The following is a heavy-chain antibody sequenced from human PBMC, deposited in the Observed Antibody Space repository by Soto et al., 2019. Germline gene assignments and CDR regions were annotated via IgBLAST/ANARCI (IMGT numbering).Heavy chain of an antibody. CDR2: IDGSGGIT. J-gene: IGHJ5*02. Sequence: QLLQSGGGLVQPGGSLTLSCAASGFTFGTTDMSWVRQAPGEGLEWVSTIDGSGGITYYADSVKGRFTISRDNSRNTVYLQMNSQRGDDTALYYCVKNSGWFNTWGQGALVTVSS. CDR1: GFTFGTTD. D-gene: IGHD3-10*01. CDR3: VKNSGWFNT. V-gene: IGHV3-23*01.